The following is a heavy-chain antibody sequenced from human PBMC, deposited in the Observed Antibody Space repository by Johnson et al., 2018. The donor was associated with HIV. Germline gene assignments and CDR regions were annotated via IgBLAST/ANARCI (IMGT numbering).Heavy chain of an antibody. V-gene: IGHV3-20*04. CDR3: AKIMSKWSVDDDAFDV. J-gene: IGHJ3*01. D-gene: IGHD2-15*01. CDR1: GFTFNDHG. CDR2: TNWNGANT. Sequence: VQLVESGGGVVRPGGSLRLSCATSGFTFNDHGMTWVRQVPGKGLEWVCDTNWNGANTAYADSVKGRFTISRDNSKNTLYLQMISLRTEDTAVYYCAKIMSKWSVDDDAFDVWGQGTMVIVSS.